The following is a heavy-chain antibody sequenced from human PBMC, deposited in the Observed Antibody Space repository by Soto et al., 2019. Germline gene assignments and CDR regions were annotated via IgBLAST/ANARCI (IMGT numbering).Heavy chain of an antibody. V-gene: IGHV1-69*08. D-gene: IGHD3-10*01. CDR2: IIPILGIA. Sequence: QVQLVQSGAEVQKPGSSVKVSCKASGGTFSSYIISWVRQAPGQGLEWMGRIIPILGIANYAQKFQGRVTITADKSTSTAYMELSSLRSEDTAVYYCARDGSPYYYGSGSYKGYYYYYMDVWGKGTTVTVSS. J-gene: IGHJ6*03. CDR3: ARDGSPYYYGSGSYKGYYYYYMDV. CDR1: GGTFSSYI.